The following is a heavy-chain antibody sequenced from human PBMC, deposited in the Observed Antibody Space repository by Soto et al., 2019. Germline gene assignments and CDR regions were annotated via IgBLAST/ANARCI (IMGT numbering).Heavy chain of an antibody. CDR1: GFTFSSYA. J-gene: IGHJ4*02. CDR3: ARDASKARIQLWFSN. V-gene: IGHV3-30-3*01. D-gene: IGHD5-18*01. Sequence: PGGSLRLSCAASGFTFSSYAMHWVRQAPGKGLEWVAVISYDGSNKYYADSVKGRFTISRDNSKNTLYLQMNSLRAEDTAVYYCARDASKARIQLWFSNWGQGTLVTVSS. CDR2: ISYDGSNK.